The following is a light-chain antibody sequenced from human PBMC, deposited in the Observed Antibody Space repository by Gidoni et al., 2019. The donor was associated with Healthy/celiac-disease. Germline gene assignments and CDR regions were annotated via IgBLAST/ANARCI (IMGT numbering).Light chain of an antibody. J-gene: IGKJ3*01. CDR3: QQYDNLPFT. CDR1: QDISNY. CDR2: DAS. V-gene: IGKV1-33*01. Sequence: DIQMTQSTSSLSASVGDRVTITCQASQDISNYLNWYQQKPGKAPKLLIYDASNLETGVPSRFSGSGSGTDFTFTISSLQPEAIATYYCQQYDNLPFTFGPGTKVDIK.